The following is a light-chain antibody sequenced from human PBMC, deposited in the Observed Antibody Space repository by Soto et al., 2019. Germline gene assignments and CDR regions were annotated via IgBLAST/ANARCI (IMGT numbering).Light chain of an antibody. CDR2: TVS. V-gene: IGKV1-12*01. Sequence: DIRMPQSPSSVSASVGDRVTITCRASQGISSWLAWYQQKPGKASKLLIYTVSSLQSGVPSRFSCSESGTASALALGGRQHDDFATTYCHQASSLPLTLGGGTKMKI. J-gene: IGKJ4*01. CDR3: HQASSLPLT. CDR1: QGISSW.